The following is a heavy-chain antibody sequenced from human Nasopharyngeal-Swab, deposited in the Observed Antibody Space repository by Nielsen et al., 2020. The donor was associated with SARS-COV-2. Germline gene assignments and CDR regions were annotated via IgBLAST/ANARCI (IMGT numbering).Heavy chain of an antibody. J-gene: IGHJ4*02. CDR3: AKVLAVAGTGDY. D-gene: IGHD6-19*01. V-gene: IGHV3-30*18. Sequence: VRQAPGKGLEWVAVISYDGSNKYYAGSVKGRFTISRDNSKNTLYLQMNSLRAEDTAVYYCAKVLAVAGTGDYWGQGTLVTVSS. CDR2: ISYDGSNK.